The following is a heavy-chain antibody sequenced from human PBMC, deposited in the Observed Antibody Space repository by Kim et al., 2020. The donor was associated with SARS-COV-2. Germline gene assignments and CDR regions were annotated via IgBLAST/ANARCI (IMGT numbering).Heavy chain of an antibody. CDR2: IYYSGST. D-gene: IGHD6-19*01. Sequence: SETLSLTCTVSGCSISSYYWSWVRQPPGKGLEWIGCIYYSGSTNYNPSLKSRVTISLDTSKNQFSLRLISVTAADTAVYYCAGRHNRGWSYFDYWCQGT. V-gene: IGHV4-59*08. CDR3: AGRHNRGWSYFDY. J-gene: IGHJ4*02. CDR1: GCSISSYY.